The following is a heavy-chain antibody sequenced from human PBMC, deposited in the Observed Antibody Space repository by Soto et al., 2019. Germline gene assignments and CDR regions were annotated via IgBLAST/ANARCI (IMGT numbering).Heavy chain of an antibody. CDR1: GGTFSSYT. V-gene: IGHV1-69*04. Sequence: GASVKVSCKASGGTFSSYTISWVRQAPGQGLEWMGRIIPILGIANYAQKFQGRVTITADKSTSTAYMELSSLRSEDTAVYYCARDRTAMVTDYYYYYMDVWGKGTTVTVSS. CDR3: ARDRTAMVTDYYYYYMDV. CDR2: IIPILGIA. J-gene: IGHJ6*03. D-gene: IGHD5-18*01.